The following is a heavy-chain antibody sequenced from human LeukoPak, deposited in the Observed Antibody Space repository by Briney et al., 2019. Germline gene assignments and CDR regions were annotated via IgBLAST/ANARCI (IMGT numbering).Heavy chain of an antibody. V-gene: IGHV4-39*01. J-gene: IGHJ4*02. Sequence: SETLSLTCTVSGGSISSSSYYWGWIRQPPGKGLEWIGSIYYSGSTYYNPSLKSRVTISVDTSKNQSSLKLSSVTAADTAVYYCARRGIVVLDYWGQGTLVTVSS. CDR2: IYYSGST. D-gene: IGHD2-15*01. CDR1: GGSISSSSYY. CDR3: ARRGIVVLDY.